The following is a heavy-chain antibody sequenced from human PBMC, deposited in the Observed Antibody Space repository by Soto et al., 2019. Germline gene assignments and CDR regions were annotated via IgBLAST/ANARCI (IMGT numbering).Heavy chain of an antibody. Sequence: HPGGSLRLSCAASGFTFSSYSMNWVRQAPGKGLEWVSYISSSSSTIYYADSVKGRFTISRDNAKNSLYLQMNSLRDEDTAVYYCARDRYCGGDCYSFVIHFDYWGQGTLITVSS. CDR2: ISSSSSTI. CDR1: GFTFSSYS. D-gene: IGHD2-21*02. J-gene: IGHJ4*02. CDR3: ARDRYCGGDCYSFVIHFDY. V-gene: IGHV3-48*02.